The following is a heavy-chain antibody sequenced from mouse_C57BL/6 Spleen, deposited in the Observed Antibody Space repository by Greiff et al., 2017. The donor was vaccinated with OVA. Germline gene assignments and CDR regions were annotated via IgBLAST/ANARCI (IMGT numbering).Heavy chain of an antibody. CDR2: INPSNGGT. Sequence: VQLQQPGTELVKPGASVKLSCKASGYTFTSYWMHWVKQRPGQGLEWIGNINPSNGGTNYNEKFKSKATLTVDKSSSTAYMQLSSLTSEDSAVYDCAKSPRLNSYYFDYWGQGTTLTVSS. J-gene: IGHJ2*01. D-gene: IGHD2-4*01. V-gene: IGHV1-53*01. CDR3: AKSPRLNSYYFDY. CDR1: GYTFTSYW.